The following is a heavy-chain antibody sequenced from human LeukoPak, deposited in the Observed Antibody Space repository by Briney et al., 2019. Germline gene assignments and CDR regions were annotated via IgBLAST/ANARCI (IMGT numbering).Heavy chain of an antibody. J-gene: IGHJ6*02. CDR1: GFTFSGYW. CDR2: ISYDGSNK. V-gene: IGHV3-30*03. Sequence: PGGSLRLSCAASGFTFSGYWMSWVRQAPGKGLEWVAVISYDGSNKYYADSVKGRFTISRDNSKNTLYLQMNSLRAEDTAVYYCARALYSSGWYLVQRSIYYYYGMDVWGQGTTVTVSS. CDR3: ARALYSSGWYLVQRSIYYYYGMDV. D-gene: IGHD6-19*01.